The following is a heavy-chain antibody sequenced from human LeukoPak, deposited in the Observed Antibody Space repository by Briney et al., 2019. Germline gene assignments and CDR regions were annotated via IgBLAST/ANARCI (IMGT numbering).Heavy chain of an antibody. V-gene: IGHV1-8*01. Sequence: ASVKVSCKASGYTFTSYDINWLRQATGQGLAWMGWMNPNSGNTGYAQKFQGRVTMTRNTSISTAYMELSSLRSEDTAVYYCARGRVDDFWSGYYRSYFDYWGQGALVTVSS. CDR1: GYTFTSYD. J-gene: IGHJ4*02. CDR2: MNPNSGNT. CDR3: ARGRVDDFWSGYYRSYFDY. D-gene: IGHD3-3*01.